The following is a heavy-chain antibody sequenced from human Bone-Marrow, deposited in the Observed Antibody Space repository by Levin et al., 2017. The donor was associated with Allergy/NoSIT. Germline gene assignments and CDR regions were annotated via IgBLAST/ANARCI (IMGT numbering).Heavy chain of an antibody. V-gene: IGHV1-69*06. CDR3: ARGFPGYSHQFSWFHP. CDR1: GGTFSISYT. D-gene: IGHD2-15*01. Sequence: SVKVSCKASGGTFSISYTISWVRQAPGQGLEWMGGIIPIFGTTDYAQKFQGRVTITADKSTDTVYMELNRLKSEDTAVYYCARGFPGYSHQFSWFHPWGQGPLVPVSS. J-gene: IGHJ5*02. CDR2: IIPIFGTT.